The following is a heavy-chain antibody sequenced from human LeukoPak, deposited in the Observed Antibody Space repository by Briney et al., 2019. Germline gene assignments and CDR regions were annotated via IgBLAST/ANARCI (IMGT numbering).Heavy chain of an antibody. V-gene: IGHV3-66*01. Sequence: GGSLRLSCAASGFTVSRTDMSWVRQAPGKGLEWVSVFYSADSTYYAYSVKGRFTISRDNSRNTLYLQMNSLRAEDTAVYYCARTDGYRSYYFDYWGQGTLVTVSS. CDR1: GFTVSRTD. CDR3: ARTDGYRSYYFDY. CDR2: FYSADST. J-gene: IGHJ4*02. D-gene: IGHD5-24*01.